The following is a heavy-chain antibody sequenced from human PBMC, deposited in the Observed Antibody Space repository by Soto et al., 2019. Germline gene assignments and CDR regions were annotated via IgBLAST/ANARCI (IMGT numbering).Heavy chain of an antibody. CDR2: ISSSSSYT. D-gene: IGHD6-19*01. CDR3: ARDGFGVAVAGNYDY. Sequence: PGGSLRLSCAASGFTFSDYYMSWIRQASGKGLEWVSYISSSSSYTNYADSVKGRFTISRDNAKNSLYPQMNSLRAEDTAVYYCARDGFGVAVAGNYDYWGQGTLVTVSS. V-gene: IGHV3-11*06. CDR1: GFTFSDYY. J-gene: IGHJ4*02.